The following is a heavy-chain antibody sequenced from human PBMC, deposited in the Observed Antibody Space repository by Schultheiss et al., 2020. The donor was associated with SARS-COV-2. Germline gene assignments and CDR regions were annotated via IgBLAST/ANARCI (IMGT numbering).Heavy chain of an antibody. V-gene: IGHV4-39*02. CDR3: ARDPASGYPPDV. J-gene: IGHJ6*04. CDR2: IYYSGST. D-gene: IGHD5-12*01. CDR1: GGSISSYY. Sequence: SQTLSLTCTVSGGSISSYYWSWIRQPPGKGLEWIGSIYYSGSTYYNPSLKSRVTISVDTSKNQFSLKLSSVTAADTAMYYCARDPASGYPPDVWGKGTTVTVSS.